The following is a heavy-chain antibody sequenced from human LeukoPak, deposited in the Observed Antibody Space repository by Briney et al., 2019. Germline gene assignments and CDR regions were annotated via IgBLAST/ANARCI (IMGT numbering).Heavy chain of an antibody. CDR2: VNTDGSST. J-gene: IGHJ4*02. Sequence: PGGSLRLSCAASGFMFNKYWMYWVRQAPGKGLVWVSRVNTDGSSTNYADSVKGRFTISRDNAKNTLSLQMNSLRAEDTAVYYCAKDNYYDSSGYYRYWGQGTLVTVSS. CDR1: GFMFNKYW. D-gene: IGHD3-22*01. CDR3: AKDNYYDSSGYYRY. V-gene: IGHV3-74*01.